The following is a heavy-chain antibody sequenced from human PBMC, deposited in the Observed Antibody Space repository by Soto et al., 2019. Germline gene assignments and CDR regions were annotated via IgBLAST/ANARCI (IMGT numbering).Heavy chain of an antibody. CDR1: GGTFGSYA. J-gene: IGHJ6*02. V-gene: IGHV1-69*01. D-gene: IGHD2-2*01. CDR2: IIPIPGTA. Sequence: QVQLVQSGAEVKKPGSSVKVSCKASGGTFGSYAISWVRQAPGQGLEWMGGIIPIPGTANYAPKFQGRVTIAAGESTSTVYMELSSRRSEDTAVYYCARRQGSSTSLEVYYYYYYGMDVWGQGTTVTVSS. CDR3: ARRQGSSTSLEVYYYYYYGMDV.